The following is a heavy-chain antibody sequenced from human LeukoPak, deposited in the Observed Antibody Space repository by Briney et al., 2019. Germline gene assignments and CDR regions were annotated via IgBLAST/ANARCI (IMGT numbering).Heavy chain of an antibody. V-gene: IGHV3-23*01. CDR2: ISGSGGST. Sequence: GGSLRLSCAASGFTFSSDAMSWVREAPGEGLEWVSAISGSGGSTYYADSVKGRFTISRDNSKNTLYLQMNSLRAEDTAVYYCETGYYYAAYWGQGTLVSVSS. CDR3: ETGYYYAAY. J-gene: IGHJ4*02. D-gene: IGHD3-10*01. CDR1: GFTFSSDA.